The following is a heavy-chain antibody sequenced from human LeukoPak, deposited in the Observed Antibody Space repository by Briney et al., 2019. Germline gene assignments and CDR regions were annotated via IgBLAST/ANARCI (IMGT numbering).Heavy chain of an antibody. D-gene: IGHD2-21*01. V-gene: IGHV3-74*01. J-gene: IGHJ4*02. CDR3: VRRHSRGGFFDY. Sequence: GGSLTLSCAASGFTFSKYWMHWVRHSPGKGLVCVSRINGGGSSTNYADSVKGRFTISRDIYKNTLYLQMDSLRVEDTAVYYCVRRHSRGGFFDYWGQGALVTVSS. CDR1: GFTFSKYW. CDR2: INGGGSST.